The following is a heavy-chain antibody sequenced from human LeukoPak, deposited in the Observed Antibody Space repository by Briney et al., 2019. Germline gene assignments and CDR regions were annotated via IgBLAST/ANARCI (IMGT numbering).Heavy chain of an antibody. CDR2: IYHSGST. J-gene: IGHJ5*02. Sequence: SETLSLTCAVYGGSFSGYYWSWIRQPPGKGLEWIGEIYHSGSTNYNPSLKSRVTISVDTSKNQFSLKLSSVTAADTAVYYCARGSIVLMVYARLPDTRNWFDPWGQGTLVTVSS. CDR1: GGSFSGYY. V-gene: IGHV4-34*01. D-gene: IGHD2-8*01. CDR3: ARGSIVLMVYARLPDTRNWFDP.